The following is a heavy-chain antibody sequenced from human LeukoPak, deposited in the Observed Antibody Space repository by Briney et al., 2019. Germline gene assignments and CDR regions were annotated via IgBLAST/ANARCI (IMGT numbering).Heavy chain of an antibody. D-gene: IGHD6-19*01. V-gene: IGHV3-33*01. CDR2: IWADGSNR. CDR1: GFTFITYG. CDR3: VGDPPESGWAFAH. J-gene: IGHJ4*02. Sequence: GGSLRLSCAASGFTFITYGMHWVRQAPGKGLDWVAFIWADGSNRYYADSVKGRFTISRDNSKNTLYLEMNSLRAEDTAVYYCVGDPPESGWAFAHWGQGILVTVSS.